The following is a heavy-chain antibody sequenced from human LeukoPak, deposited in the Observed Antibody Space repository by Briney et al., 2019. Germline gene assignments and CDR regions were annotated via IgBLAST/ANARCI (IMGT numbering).Heavy chain of an antibody. J-gene: IGHJ4*02. CDR1: GGSISSYY. CDR3: ARIAAAISYFDY. V-gene: IGHV4-59*06. CDR2: IYYSGST. D-gene: IGHD6-13*01. Sequence: SETLSLTCTVSGGSISSYYWSWIRQPPGKGLEWIGYIYYSGSTYYNPSLKSRVTISVDTSKNQFSLKLSSVTAADTAVYYCARIAAAISYFDYWGQGTLVTVSS.